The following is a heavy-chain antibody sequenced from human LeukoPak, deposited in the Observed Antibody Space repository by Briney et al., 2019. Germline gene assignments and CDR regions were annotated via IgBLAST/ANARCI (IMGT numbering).Heavy chain of an antibody. Sequence: PGGSLRLSCAASGFTFSSYSMNWVRQAPGKGLEWVSSISSSSSYIYYADSVKGRFTISRDNAKNSLYLQMNSLRAEDTAVYYCARDSYYYGSGSYYVYWGQGNLVTVSS. CDR2: ISSSSSYI. CDR1: GFTFSSYS. D-gene: IGHD3-10*01. J-gene: IGHJ4*02. V-gene: IGHV3-21*01. CDR3: ARDSYYYGSGSYYVY.